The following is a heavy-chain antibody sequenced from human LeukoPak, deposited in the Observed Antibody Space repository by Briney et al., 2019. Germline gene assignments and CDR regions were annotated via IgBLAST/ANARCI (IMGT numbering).Heavy chain of an antibody. CDR3: AKVNGDYDWFDP. D-gene: IGHD4-17*01. J-gene: IGHJ5*02. CDR1: GFTFSSYA. CDR2: ISGSGGST. Sequence: GGSLRLSCAASGFTFSSYAMSWVRQAPGKGLEWVSAISGSGGSTYYAASVKGRFTISRDNSKNTLYLQMNSLRAEDTAVYYCAKVNGDYDWFDPWGQGTLVTVSS. V-gene: IGHV3-23*01.